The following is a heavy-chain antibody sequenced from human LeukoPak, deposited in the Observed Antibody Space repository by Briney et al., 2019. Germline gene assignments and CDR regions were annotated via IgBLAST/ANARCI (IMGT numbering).Heavy chain of an antibody. CDR1: GFTFSAYT. Sequence: GGSLRLSCSAPGFTFSAYTMNWVRQAPGQGLEWVSYISSGSSSVYYADSVKGRFTISRDNAKNSLYLQMNSLRAEDTAVYYCARPVDYNAGDYWGQGTLVTVSS. D-gene: IGHD5-12*01. J-gene: IGHJ4*02. CDR3: ARPVDYNAGDY. V-gene: IGHV3-48*04. CDR2: ISSGSSSV.